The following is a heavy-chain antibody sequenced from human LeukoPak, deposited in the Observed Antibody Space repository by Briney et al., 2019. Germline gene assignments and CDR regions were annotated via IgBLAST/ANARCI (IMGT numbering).Heavy chain of an antibody. CDR2: MNPNSGNT. CDR1: GYTFTSYD. Sequence: EASVKVSCKASGYTFTSYDINWVRQATGQGLEWMGWMNPNSGNTGYAQKFQGRVTMTRNTSISTAYMELSSLRSEDTAVYYCARGPFNYDILTGYYSLGYFDLWGRGTLVTVSS. V-gene: IGHV1-8*01. CDR3: ARGPFNYDILTGYYSLGYFDL. J-gene: IGHJ2*01. D-gene: IGHD3-9*01.